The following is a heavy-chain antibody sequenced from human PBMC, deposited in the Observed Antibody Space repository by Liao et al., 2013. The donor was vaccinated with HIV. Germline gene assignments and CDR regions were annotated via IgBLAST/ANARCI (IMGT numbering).Heavy chain of an antibody. CDR3: ARGADFWSSHQNYYFYMDV. J-gene: IGHJ6*03. CDR2: LHFSGTT. D-gene: IGHD3-3*01. V-gene: IGHV4-39*07. CDR1: GDSIGSDSPY. Sequence: QLQLRIWGPPGLVKPSETLSLTCTVSGDSIGSDSPYWGWIRQSPGTGLEWIGSLHFSGTTYINPSLKTRVSLSVDTSNSQISLRISSVTAADTAVYYCARGADFWSSHQNYYFYMDVWGKGTTVTVSS.